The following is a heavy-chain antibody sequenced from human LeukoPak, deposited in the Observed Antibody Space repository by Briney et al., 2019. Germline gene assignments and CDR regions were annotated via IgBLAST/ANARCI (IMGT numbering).Heavy chain of an antibody. CDR2: IIPIFGTT. V-gene: IGHV1-69*13. CDR3: ARFSLRDYVWGSYRSDAFDI. J-gene: IGHJ3*02. Sequence: SVKVSCKASGGTFSSYAISWVRQAPGQGLEWMGGIIPIFGTTNYAQKFQGRVTITGDESTSTAYMELSSLRSEDTAVYYCARFSLRDYVWGSYRSDAFDIWGQGTMVTVSS. D-gene: IGHD3-16*02. CDR1: GGTFSSYA.